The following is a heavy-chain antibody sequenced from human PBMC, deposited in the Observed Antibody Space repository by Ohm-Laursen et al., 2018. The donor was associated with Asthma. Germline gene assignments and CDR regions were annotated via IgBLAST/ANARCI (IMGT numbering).Heavy chain of an antibody. D-gene: IGHD5-12*01. CDR2: GS. J-gene: IGHJ6*02. CDR3: ARGRTTAYGCAPTPPYDNMDV. CDR1: SGSLRGYS. Sequence: SDTLSLTCAVDSGSLRGYSWTWIRQAPGKGLEWIGEGSHYNPSLKNRVTISLDTPTNHASLTQTSVTPADTAVYYCARGRTTAYGCAPTPPYDNMDVWGQGTAVTVSS. V-gene: IGHV4-34*01.